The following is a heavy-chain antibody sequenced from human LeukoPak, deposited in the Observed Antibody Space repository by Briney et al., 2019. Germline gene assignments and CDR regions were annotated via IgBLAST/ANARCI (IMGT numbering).Heavy chain of an antibody. Sequence: SETLSLTCAVYGGSFSGYYWSWIRQPPGKGLEWIGEINHSGSTNYNPSLKSRVTISVDTSKNQFSLKLSSVTAADTAVYYYARGNYYDSSGYYIADYYYMDVWGKGTTVTVSS. D-gene: IGHD3-22*01. CDR1: GGSFSGYY. CDR2: INHSGST. V-gene: IGHV4-34*01. CDR3: ARGNYYDSSGYYIADYYYMDV. J-gene: IGHJ6*03.